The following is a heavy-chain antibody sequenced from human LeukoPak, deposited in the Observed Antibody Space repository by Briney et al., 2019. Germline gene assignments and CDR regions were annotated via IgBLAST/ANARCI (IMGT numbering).Heavy chain of an antibody. CDR2: ISGSGGST. CDR3: AKDLPFHYYDSSGYFNY. J-gene: IGHJ4*02. Sequence: GGSLRLSCAASGFTFSFYGMSWVRQAPGKGLEWVSAISGSGGSTYYADSVKGRFTISRDNSKNTLYLQMNSLRAEDTAVYYCAKDLPFHYYDSSGYFNYWGQGTLVTVSS. D-gene: IGHD3-22*01. CDR1: GFTFSFYG. V-gene: IGHV3-23*01.